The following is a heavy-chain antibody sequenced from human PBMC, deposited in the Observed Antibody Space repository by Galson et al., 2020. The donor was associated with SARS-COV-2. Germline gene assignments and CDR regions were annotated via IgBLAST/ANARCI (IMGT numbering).Heavy chain of an antibody. D-gene: IGHD6-19*01. CDR2: MSHDGSVE. CDR1: GFTFSRYA. Sequence: GGSLRLACAASGFTFSRYAMHWVRQSPGMGLEWVAVMSHDGSVEYYADSVKGRFTVSRDNSKNTLYLQVNSLRAADTAVYYCTRSLAIALTGTWDAFDIWGQGTMVTVSS. CDR3: TRSLAIALTGTWDAFDI. J-gene: IGHJ3*02. V-gene: IGHV3-30*01.